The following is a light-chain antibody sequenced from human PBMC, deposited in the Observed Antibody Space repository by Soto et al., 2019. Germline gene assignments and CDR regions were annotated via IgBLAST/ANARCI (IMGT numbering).Light chain of an antibody. Sequence: DIQMTQSPSTLYSSLGDRVTITCRASQSISSWLAWYQQKPGKAPKLLIYKASTLESGVPSNFSVSGSGTECPLTISSLKDEDVATYYRQQVNVYTSTFGGGTKVDI. CDR1: QSISSW. J-gene: IGKJ4*01. CDR3: QQVNVYTST. CDR2: KAS. V-gene: IGKV1-5*03.